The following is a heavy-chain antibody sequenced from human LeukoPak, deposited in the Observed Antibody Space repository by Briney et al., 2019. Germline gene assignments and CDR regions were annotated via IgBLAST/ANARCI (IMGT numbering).Heavy chain of an antibody. CDR1: GFTFSSYG. V-gene: IGHV3-30*02. Sequence: GGSLRLSCAASGFTFSSYGMHWVRQAPGKGLEWVAFIRYDGSNKYYADSVKGRFTISRDNSKNTLYLQMNSLRAEDTAVYYRARVEDIVVVVGLDYWGQGTLVTVSS. CDR2: IRYDGSNK. J-gene: IGHJ4*02. D-gene: IGHD2-2*01. CDR3: ARVEDIVVVVGLDY.